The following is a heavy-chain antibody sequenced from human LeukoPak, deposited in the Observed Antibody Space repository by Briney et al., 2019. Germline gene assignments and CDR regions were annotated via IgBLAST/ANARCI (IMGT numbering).Heavy chain of an antibody. CDR3: ARGWEGDIQGGYVDY. CDR1: GASIGSYY. J-gene: IGHJ4*02. D-gene: IGHD1-26*01. Sequence: PPETLSPTCTVAGASIGSYYWSWIRQPHGKGRGWIGYIYYSGSTNYNPSLKSRVTRSVDTSKNQFSLKLSSVTAADTAVYYCARGWEGDIQGGYVDYWGQGTLVTVSA. V-gene: IGHV4-59*01. CDR2: IYYSGST.